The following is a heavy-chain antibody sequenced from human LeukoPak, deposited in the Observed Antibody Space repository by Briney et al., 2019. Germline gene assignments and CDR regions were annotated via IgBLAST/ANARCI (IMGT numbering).Heavy chain of an antibody. J-gene: IGHJ5*01. CDR2: ISSSSTYI. CDR3: ARDRVVSGRFGEVAS. CDR1: GFSFSSYS. D-gene: IGHD3-10*01. Sequence: GGSLRLSCAASGFSFSSYSINWERQAPGKGLEWVSFISSSSTYIYYADSVKGRFTISRDDAKNSLYLQMSSLRADDTAVYYCARDRVVSGRFGEVASWGQGTLVTVS. V-gene: IGHV3-21*01.